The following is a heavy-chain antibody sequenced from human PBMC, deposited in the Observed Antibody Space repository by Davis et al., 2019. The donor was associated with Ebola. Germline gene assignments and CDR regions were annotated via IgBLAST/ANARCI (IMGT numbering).Heavy chain of an antibody. J-gene: IGHJ5*02. D-gene: IGHD3-3*01. CDR1: GYSFTSYW. V-gene: IGHV5-51*01. CDR2: IYPGDSDT. CDR3: ARTHRFLEWLSISYWFDP. Sequence: GGSLRLSCKGSGYSFTSYWIGWVRQLPGKGLEWMGIIYPGDSDTRYSPSFQGQVTISADKSISTAYLQWSSLKASDTAMYYCARTHRFLEWLSISYWFDPWGQGTLVTVSS.